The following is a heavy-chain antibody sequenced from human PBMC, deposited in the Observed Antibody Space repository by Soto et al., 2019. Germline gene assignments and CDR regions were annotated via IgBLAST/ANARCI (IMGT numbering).Heavy chain of an antibody. CDR3: ARDGTRWGAGYNYGDY. CDR1: GFTFSSYC. Sequence: QVQLVESGGGVVQPGRSLRLSCAASGFTFSSYCMHWVRQAPGKGLEWDAVIWYDGSNKYYADSAKGRFTISRDNSKNAIHLQMNSLRAETSAVYYCARDGTRWGAGYNYGDYWGQGTLVTVSA. CDR2: IWYDGSNK. V-gene: IGHV3-33*01. D-gene: IGHD5-12*01. J-gene: IGHJ4*02.